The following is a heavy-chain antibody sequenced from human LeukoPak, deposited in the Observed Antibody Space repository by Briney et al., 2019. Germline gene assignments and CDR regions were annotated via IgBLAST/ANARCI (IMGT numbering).Heavy chain of an antibody. CDR3: ATLGVKPVLRYFDWLPDH. CDR2: IRYDGSNK. J-gene: IGHJ4*02. D-gene: IGHD3-9*01. V-gene: IGHV3-30*02. Sequence: QAGGSLRLSCAASGFTFSSYGMHWVRQAPGKGLEWVAFIRYDGSNKYYADSVKGRFTISRDNSKNTLYLQMNSLRAEDTAVYYCATLGVKPVLRYFDWLPDHWGQGTLVTVSS. CDR1: GFTFSSYG.